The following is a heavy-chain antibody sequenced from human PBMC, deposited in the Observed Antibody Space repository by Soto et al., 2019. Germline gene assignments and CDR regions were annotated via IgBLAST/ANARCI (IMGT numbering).Heavy chain of an antibody. D-gene: IGHD6-13*01. Sequence: SETLSLTCAVSGDSSTSDKWWSWIRQPPGKGLQWIGEIYHSGSTKYNPSLKSRVIISVDKSKNQFSLKLSSVTAADTAVYYCARGETQQQRDYWGQGTLVTVSS. V-gene: IGHV4-4*02. CDR3: ARGETQQQRDY. J-gene: IGHJ4*02. CDR1: GDSSTSDKW. CDR2: IYHSGST.